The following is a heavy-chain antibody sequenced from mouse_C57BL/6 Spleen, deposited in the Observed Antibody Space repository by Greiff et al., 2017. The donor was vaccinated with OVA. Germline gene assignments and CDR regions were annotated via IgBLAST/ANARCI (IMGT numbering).Heavy chain of an antibody. D-gene: IGHD3-1*01. V-gene: IGHV5-17*01. J-gene: IGHJ2*01. CDR3: SRPGLDY. Sequence: EVMLVESGGGLVKPGGSLKLSCAASGFTFSDYGMHWVRQAPEKGLEWVAYISSGSSTIYYADTVKGRFTISRDNAKNTLYLQMTSLSSEDTALYYCSRPGLDYWGQGTTLTVSS. CDR1: GFTFSDYG. CDR2: ISSGSSTI.